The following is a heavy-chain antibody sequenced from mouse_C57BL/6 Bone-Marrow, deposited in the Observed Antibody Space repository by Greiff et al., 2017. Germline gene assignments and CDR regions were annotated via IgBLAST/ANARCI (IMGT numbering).Heavy chain of an antibody. CDR3: ARNDGYYYWYFDV. J-gene: IGHJ1*03. D-gene: IGHD2-3*01. CDR1: GYAFSSSW. V-gene: IGHV1-82*01. CDR2: IYPGDGDT. Sequence: VQLQQSGPELVKPGASVKISCKASGYAFSSSWMNWVKQRPGKGLEWIGRIYPGDGDTNYNGKFKGKATMTADKSTSTAYMQLSILTSEDSAVYFCARNDGYYYWYFDVWGTGTTVTVSS.